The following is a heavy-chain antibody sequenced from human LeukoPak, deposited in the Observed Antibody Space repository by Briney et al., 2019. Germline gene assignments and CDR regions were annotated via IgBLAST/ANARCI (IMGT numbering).Heavy chain of an antibody. V-gene: IGHV4-59*08. D-gene: IGHD5-18*01. Sequence: PSETLSLTCTVSGGSISSYYWSWIRQPPGKGLEWIGYVYYSGSTNYNPSLKSRVNISVDTSKNQFSLKLSSVTAADTAVYYCAKQGYSYGYWWFDPWGQGTLVTVSS. CDR1: GGSISSYY. CDR2: VYYSGST. J-gene: IGHJ5*02. CDR3: AKQGYSYGYWWFDP.